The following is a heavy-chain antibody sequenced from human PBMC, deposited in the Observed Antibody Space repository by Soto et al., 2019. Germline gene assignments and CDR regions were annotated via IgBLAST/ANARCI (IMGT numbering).Heavy chain of an antibody. J-gene: IGHJ3*02. Sequence: AAVKVSCKTSGYTFTGYHIHWVRQAPGQGLEWMGWINPNSGGTNYAQRFQGRVTMTRDTSISTAYMELSRLRSDDTAVYFCARXSGAGSSWSADLDAFNIWGQGTMVTVSS. CDR2: INPNSGGT. D-gene: IGHD6-13*01. CDR1: GYTFTGYH. CDR3: ARXSGAGSSWSADLDAFNI. V-gene: IGHV1-2*02.